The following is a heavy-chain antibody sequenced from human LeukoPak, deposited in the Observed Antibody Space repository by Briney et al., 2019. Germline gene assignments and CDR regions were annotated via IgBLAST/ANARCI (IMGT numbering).Heavy chain of an antibody. CDR3: ARDRNYCSGGTCSPFGLDV. CDR1: GGSISSYY. Sequence: SETLSLTCTVSGGSISSYYWSWIRQPAGKGLEWIGRIYTRGSTNYNPSLKSRVTMSADTSKNQCSLKLSSVTAADTAVYYCARDRNYCSGGTCSPFGLDVWGQGTTVTDSS. J-gene: IGHJ6*02. CDR2: IYTRGST. D-gene: IGHD2-15*01. V-gene: IGHV4-4*07.